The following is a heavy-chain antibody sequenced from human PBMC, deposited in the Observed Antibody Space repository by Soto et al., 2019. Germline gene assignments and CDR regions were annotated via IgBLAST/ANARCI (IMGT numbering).Heavy chain of an antibody. D-gene: IGHD4-17*01. CDR2: IYYSGST. CDR3: ARFDYGTFFDY. CDR1: GGSISSSSYY. J-gene: IGHJ4*02. V-gene: IGHV4-39*01. Sequence: SETLSLTCTVSGGSISSSSYYWGWIRQPPGKGLEWIGSIYYSGSTYYNPSLKSRVTISVDTSKNQFSLKLSSVTAADTAVYYCARFDYGTFFDYWGQGTLVTV.